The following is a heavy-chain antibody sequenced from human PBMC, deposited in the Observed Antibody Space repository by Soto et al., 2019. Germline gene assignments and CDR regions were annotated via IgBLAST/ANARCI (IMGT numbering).Heavy chain of an antibody. CDR1: GYTFTSYG. D-gene: IGHD1-26*01. Sequence: QVQLVQSGAEVKKPGASVKVSCKASGYTFTSYGISWVRQAPGQGLEWMGWISAYNGNTNYAQKLQGRVTMTTDTSTSTDYMELRSLRSDDTAVYSCEYSGSYYHSYDYWGQGTLVTVSS. CDR3: EYSGSYYHSYDY. V-gene: IGHV1-18*01. CDR2: ISAYNGNT. J-gene: IGHJ4*02.